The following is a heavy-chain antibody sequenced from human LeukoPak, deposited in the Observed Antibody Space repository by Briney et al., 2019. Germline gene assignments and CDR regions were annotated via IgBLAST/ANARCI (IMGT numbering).Heavy chain of an antibody. D-gene: IGHD5-18*01. CDR1: GGSFSGYY. CDR3: ARGGRYSYGYYFRNWFDP. CDR2: INHSGST. Sequence: SETLSLTCAVYGGSFSGYYWSLIRQPPGKGLEWIGEINHSGSTNYNPSLKSRVTISVDTSKNQFSLKLRSVTAADTAVYYCARGGRYSYGYYFRNWFDPLGQGTLVTVSS. J-gene: IGHJ5*02. V-gene: IGHV4-34*01.